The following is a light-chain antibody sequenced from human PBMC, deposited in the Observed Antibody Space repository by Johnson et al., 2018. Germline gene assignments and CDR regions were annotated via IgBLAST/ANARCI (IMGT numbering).Light chain of an antibody. J-gene: IGLJ1*01. CDR1: SSNIGNNY. CDR2: ENN. CDR3: GTWDSSLSAGNV. V-gene: IGLV1-51*02. Sequence: QSVLTQPPSVSAAPGQKVTISCSGSSSNIGNNYVSWYQQLQGTAPKLLIYENNKRPSGITDRFSGSKSGTSATLGITGLQTGDEADYYSGTWDSSLSAGNVFGTGTKVTVL.